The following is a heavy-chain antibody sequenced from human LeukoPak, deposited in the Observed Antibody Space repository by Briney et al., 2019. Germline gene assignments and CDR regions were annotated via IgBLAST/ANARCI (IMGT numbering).Heavy chain of an antibody. CDR2: INPSGGST. J-gene: IGHJ4*02. CDR1: GYTFTRYY. Sequence: VASVKVSCKASGYTFTRYYMHWVRQAPGQGLEWMGIINPSGGSTSYAQKFQGRVTMTRDTSTSTVYMELNSLRSEGTAVYYCAKGYCSGGTCYSYDYWGQGTLVTVSS. D-gene: IGHD2-15*01. V-gene: IGHV1-46*01. CDR3: AKGYCSGGTCYSYDY.